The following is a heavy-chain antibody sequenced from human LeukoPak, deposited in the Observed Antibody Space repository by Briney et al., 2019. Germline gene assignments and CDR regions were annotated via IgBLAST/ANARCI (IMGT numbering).Heavy chain of an antibody. V-gene: IGHV4-30-4*02. J-gene: IGHJ6*03. CDR3: ARDVEHLVLPNYYYYYMDV. D-gene: IGHD6-6*01. Sequence: SETLSLTCTVSGGSISSGDYYWSWIRQPPGKGLEWIGYIYYSGSTYYNPSLKSRVTISVDTSKNQFSLKLSSVTAADTAVYYCARDVEHLVLPNYYYYYMDVWGKGTTVTVSS. CDR2: IYYSGST. CDR1: GGSISSGDYY.